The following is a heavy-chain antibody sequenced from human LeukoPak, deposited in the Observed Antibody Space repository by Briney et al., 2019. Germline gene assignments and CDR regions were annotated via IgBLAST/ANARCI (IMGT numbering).Heavy chain of an antibody. D-gene: IGHD3-10*01. Sequence: GGSLRLSCAASGFTFDDYAMHWVRQAPGKGLEWVSLISWDGGGTYYADTVKGRFTISRDNSKNCLYLQMNSLRAEDTALYYCAKDMAAYYYASGNIDYWGQGTLVTVSS. CDR3: AKDMAAYYYASGNIDY. CDR2: ISWDGGGT. CDR1: GFTFDDYA. J-gene: IGHJ4*02. V-gene: IGHV3-43D*03.